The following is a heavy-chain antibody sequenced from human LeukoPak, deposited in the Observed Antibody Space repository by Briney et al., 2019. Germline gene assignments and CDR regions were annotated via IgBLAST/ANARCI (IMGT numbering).Heavy chain of an antibody. V-gene: IGHV1-2*06. D-gene: IGHD3-10*01. CDR1: GYTFTGYY. CDR3: ARAAYLYGSGSLLNWFDP. Sequence: GASVKVSCKASGYTFTGYYMHWVRQAPGQGLEWMGRINPNSGGTNYAQKFQGRVTMTRDTSISTAYMELSRLGSDDTAVYYCARAAYLYGSGSLLNWFDPWGQGTLVTVSS. J-gene: IGHJ5*02. CDR2: INPNSGGT.